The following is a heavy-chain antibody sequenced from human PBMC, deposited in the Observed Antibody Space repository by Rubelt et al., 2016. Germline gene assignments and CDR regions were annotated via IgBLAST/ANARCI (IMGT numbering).Heavy chain of an antibody. D-gene: IGHD2-2*01. J-gene: IGHJ4*02. CDR2: ISDDGSNK. CDR3: AREITPADLD. V-gene: IGHV3-30*04. Sequence: QVQLVESGGGVVQPGRSLRLSCAASGFTFSSYAMHWVRQAPGTGLEWVAVISDDGSNKYYADSVTGLFTTARDNSKNTLYLQRNSLRAEDTAVYYCAREITPADLDWGQGTLVTVSS. CDR1: GFTFSSYA.